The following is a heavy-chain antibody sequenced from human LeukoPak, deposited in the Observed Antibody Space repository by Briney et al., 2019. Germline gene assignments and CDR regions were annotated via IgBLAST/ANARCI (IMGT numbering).Heavy chain of an antibody. D-gene: IGHD6-13*01. J-gene: IGHJ4*02. V-gene: IGHV1-69*13. CDR1: GGTFSSYA. CDR2: IIPIFGTA. Sequence: ASVMVSCKASGGTFSSYAISWVRQAPGQGLEWMGGIIPIFGTANYAQKFQGRVTITADESTSTAYMELSSLRSEDTAVYHCARGYSSSWYYFDYWGQGTLVTVSS. CDR3: ARGYSSSWYYFDY.